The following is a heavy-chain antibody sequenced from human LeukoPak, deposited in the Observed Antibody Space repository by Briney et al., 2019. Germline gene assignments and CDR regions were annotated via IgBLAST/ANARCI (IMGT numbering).Heavy chain of an antibody. V-gene: IGHV4-38-2*02. CDR2: IYHSGST. CDR1: GYSISSGYY. J-gene: IGHJ3*02. CDR3: ARHGYYGSGSYQRPQSAHAFDI. D-gene: IGHD3-10*01. Sequence: TSSETLSLTCTVSGYSISSGYYWGWIRQPPGKGLEWIGSIYHSGSTYYNPSLKSRVTISVDTSKNQFSLKLSSVTAADTAVYYCARHGYYGSGSYQRPQSAHAFDIWGQGTMVTVSS.